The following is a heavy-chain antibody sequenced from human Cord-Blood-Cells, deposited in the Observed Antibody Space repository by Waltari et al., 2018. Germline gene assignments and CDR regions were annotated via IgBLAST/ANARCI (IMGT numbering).Heavy chain of an antibody. CDR1: GYTFTSYG. Sequence: QVQLVQSGAEVKKPGASVKVSCKASGYTFTSYGFSCARQDPGQGLEWMGWISAYNGNTNYAQKLQGRVTMTTDTSTSTAYMELRSLRSDDTAVYYCARSSIVVVPAAIEGYWFDPWGQGTLVTVSS. CDR2: ISAYNGNT. V-gene: IGHV1-18*01. D-gene: IGHD2-2*01. J-gene: IGHJ5*02. CDR3: ARSSIVVVPAAIEGYWFDP.